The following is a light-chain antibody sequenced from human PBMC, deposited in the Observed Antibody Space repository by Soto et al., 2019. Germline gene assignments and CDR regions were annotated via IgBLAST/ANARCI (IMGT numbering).Light chain of an antibody. Sequence: QSALTQPASVSGSPGQSVTISCTGTSSDVGGYNYVSWYQQHPGKAPKLMLYDVSNRPSGVSNRFSGSKSGNTASLTISGLQTEAEADYYCSSSTRSNTRVFGGGTKVTVL. CDR1: SSDVGGYNY. V-gene: IGLV2-14*03. J-gene: IGLJ3*02. CDR2: DVS. CDR3: SSSTRSNTRV.